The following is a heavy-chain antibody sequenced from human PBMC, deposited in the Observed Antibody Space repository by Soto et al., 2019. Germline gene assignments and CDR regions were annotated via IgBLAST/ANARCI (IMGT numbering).Heavy chain of an antibody. J-gene: IGHJ5*02. V-gene: IGHV3-66*01. CDR3: ARVDYYESRGFDP. CDR1: GFTVSSNY. Sequence: EVQLVESGGGLVQPGGSLRLSCAASGFTVSSNYMSWVRQAPGKGLEWVSVIYSGGSTYYADSVKGRFTISRDNSKNTLYLQMNSLRAEDTAVYYCARVDYYESRGFDPWGQGTLVTVSS. D-gene: IGHD3-22*01. CDR2: IYSGGST.